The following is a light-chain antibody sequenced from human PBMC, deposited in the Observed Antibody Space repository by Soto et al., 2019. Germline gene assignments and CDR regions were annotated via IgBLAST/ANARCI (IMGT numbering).Light chain of an antibody. CDR2: KAS. Sequence: DIQMTQSPSTLSGSVGDRVTNTCRASQTISSWLAWYQQKPGKAPKLLIYKASTLKSGVPSRFSGSGSGTEFTLTISSLQPDDFATYYCQQYDSYSPTFGQGTKVDIK. J-gene: IGKJ1*01. CDR3: QQYDSYSPT. V-gene: IGKV1-5*03. CDR1: QTISSW.